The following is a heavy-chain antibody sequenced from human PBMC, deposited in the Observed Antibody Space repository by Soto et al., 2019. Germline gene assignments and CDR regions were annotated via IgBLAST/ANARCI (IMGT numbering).Heavy chain of an antibody. CDR2: IYYSGST. CDR1: GGSISSGGYY. D-gene: IGHD5-12*01. Sequence: SETLSLTCTVSGGSISSGGYYWSWNRQHAGKGLEWIGYIYYSGSTYYNPSLKSRVTISVDTSKNQFSLKLSSVTAADTAVYYCAASCVACGGFNYYGMDVWGQGTTVTVSS. V-gene: IGHV4-31*03. CDR3: AASCVACGGFNYYGMDV. J-gene: IGHJ6*02.